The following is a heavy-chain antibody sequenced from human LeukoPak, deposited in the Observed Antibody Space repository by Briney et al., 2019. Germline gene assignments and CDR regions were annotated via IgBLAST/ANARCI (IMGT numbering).Heavy chain of an antibody. V-gene: IGHV3-21*04. CDR2: ISSSATYI. CDR3: AKRSGSPHNFDY. CDR1: GFTFSSYT. J-gene: IGHJ4*02. D-gene: IGHD1-1*01. Sequence: GGSPRLSCAASGFTFSSYTMNWVRQAPGKGLEWVSSISSSATYIYYADSVRGRFTISRDNSKNFLFLQLNSLRSEDTALYFCAKRSGSPHNFDYWGQGAQVTVSS.